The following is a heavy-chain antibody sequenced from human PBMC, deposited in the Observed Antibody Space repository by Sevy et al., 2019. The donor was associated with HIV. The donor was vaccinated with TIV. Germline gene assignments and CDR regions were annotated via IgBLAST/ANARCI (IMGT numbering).Heavy chain of an antibody. V-gene: IGHV3-30*04. D-gene: IGHD2-2*02. CDR2: ISYDGSNK. CDR1: GFTFSSYA. CDR3: SIEDIVVVPAAIINAFDI. J-gene: IGHJ3*02. Sequence: GGCLRLSCAASGFTFSSYAMHWVRQAPGKGLEWVAVISYDGSNKYYADSVKGRFTISRDNSKNTLYLQMNSLRGEDTAVYYWSIEDIVVVPAAIINAFDIWGQGTMVTVSS.